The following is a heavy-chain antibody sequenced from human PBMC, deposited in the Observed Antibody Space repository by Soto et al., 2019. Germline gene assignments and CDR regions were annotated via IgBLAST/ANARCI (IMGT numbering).Heavy chain of an antibody. J-gene: IGHJ4*02. CDR1: GFTFSSYA. D-gene: IGHD3-16*02. V-gene: IGHV3-23*01. CDR2: ISGSGGST. Sequence: PGGSLGLSCAATGFTFSSYAMSWVRQAPGKGLEWVSAISGSGGSTYYADSVKGRFTISRDNSKNTLYLQMNSLRAEDTAVYYCAKKLMITFGGVIVRYFDYWGQGTLVTVSS. CDR3: AKKLMITFGGVIVRYFDY.